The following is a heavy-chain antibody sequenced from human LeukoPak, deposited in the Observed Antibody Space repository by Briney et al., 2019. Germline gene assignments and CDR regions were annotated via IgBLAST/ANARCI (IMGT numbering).Heavy chain of an antibody. D-gene: IGHD2-15*01. J-gene: IGHJ4*02. CDR1: GAAISRFY. Sequence: SETLSLTCTVSGAAISRFYWSWIRKPPGKGLEWIGYIYYIGNTKYNPSLKSRVTISVDTSKNQFSQKLSTVTPADTAMYYCARVWYLGWYYFDFWGQGTLVTVS. V-gene: IGHV4-59*12. CDR2: IYYIGNT. CDR3: ARVWYLGWYYFDF.